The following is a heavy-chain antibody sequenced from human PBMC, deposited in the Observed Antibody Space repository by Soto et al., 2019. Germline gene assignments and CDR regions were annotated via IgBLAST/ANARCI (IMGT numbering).Heavy chain of an antibody. CDR3: ARTVRSSWYGYYYYGMDV. V-gene: IGHV4-34*01. Sequence: TSVTQCVTCAVDCGSFSGYYWSWILQTPRKGLEWIGEINHSGSTNYNPSLKSRVTISVDTSKNQFSLKLSSVTAADTAVYYCARTVRSSWYGYYYYGMDVWGQGTTVTVSS. CDR1: CGSFSGYY. CDR2: INHSGST. D-gene: IGHD6-13*01. J-gene: IGHJ6*02.